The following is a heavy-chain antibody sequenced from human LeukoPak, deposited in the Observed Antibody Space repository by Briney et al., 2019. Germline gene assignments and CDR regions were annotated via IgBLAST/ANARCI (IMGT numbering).Heavy chain of an antibody. J-gene: IGHJ6*02. D-gene: IGHD1-26*01. CDR3: ARRANYYYGMDV. CDR1: GGSISSYY. V-gene: IGHV4-59*01. Sequence: PSETLSLTCTVSGGSISSYYWSWIRQPPGKGLEWIGYIYYSGSTNYNPSPKSRVTISVDTSKNQFSLKLSSVTAADTAVYYCARRANYYYGMDVWGQGTTVTVSS. CDR2: IYYSGST.